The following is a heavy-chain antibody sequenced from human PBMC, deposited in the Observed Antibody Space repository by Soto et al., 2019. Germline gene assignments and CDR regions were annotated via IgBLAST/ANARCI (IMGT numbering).Heavy chain of an antibody. V-gene: IGHV1-46*01. CDR3: ARDLGARYFDY. D-gene: IGHD3-16*01. J-gene: IGHJ4*02. CDR1: GYTFTSYY. CDR2: INPSGGST. Sequence: ASVKVSCKASGYTFTSYYMHWVRRAPGQGLEWMGIINPSGGSTSYAQKFQGRVTMTRDTSTSTVYMELSSLRSEDTAVYYCARDLGARYFDYWGQGTLVTVSS.